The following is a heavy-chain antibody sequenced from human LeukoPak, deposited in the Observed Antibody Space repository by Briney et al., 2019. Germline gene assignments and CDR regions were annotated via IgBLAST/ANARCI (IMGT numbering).Heavy chain of an antibody. V-gene: IGHV3-11*03. CDR2: ISASSSYT. D-gene: IGHD6-13*01. Sequence: GGSLRLSCVVSGIPFSDYYMNWIREAPGKGLEWISYISASSSYTDYADSVKGRFTISRDNAQNALFLQMNSLRVEDTAVYYCAAGTAADYWGQGTLVTVSS. CDR3: AAGTAADY. CDR1: GIPFSDYY. J-gene: IGHJ4*02.